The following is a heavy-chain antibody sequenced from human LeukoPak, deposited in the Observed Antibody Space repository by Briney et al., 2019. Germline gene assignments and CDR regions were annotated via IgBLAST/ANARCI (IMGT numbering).Heavy chain of an antibody. D-gene: IGHD4/OR15-4a*01. CDR1: GFTFSNAW. V-gene: IGHV3-15*01. J-gene: IGHJ4*02. CDR2: IKTKSDGGTT. Sequence: PGGSLRLSCAASGFTFSNAWMSWVRQAPGKGLDWVGRIKTKSDGGTTDYAAPVKGRFAISRDDSKNTVYLQMNSLKTEDTAVYYCATDKGARDYWGQGTLVTVSS. CDR3: ATDKGARDY.